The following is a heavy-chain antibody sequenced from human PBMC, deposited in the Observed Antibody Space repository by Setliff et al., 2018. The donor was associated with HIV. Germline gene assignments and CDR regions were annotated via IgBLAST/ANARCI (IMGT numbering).Heavy chain of an antibody. Sequence: PGGSLRLSCAASGFTFSDYYMSWIRQAPGKGLEWVSYISSSGTTIYYADSVKGRFSISRDNAKNSLYLQMNSLRAEDTAVYYCASRIFYKGKVDYWGQGTLVTVSS. D-gene: IGHD2-8*01. V-gene: IGHV3-11*04. CDR1: GFTFSDYY. CDR3: ASRIFYKGKVDY. J-gene: IGHJ4*02. CDR2: ISSSGTTI.